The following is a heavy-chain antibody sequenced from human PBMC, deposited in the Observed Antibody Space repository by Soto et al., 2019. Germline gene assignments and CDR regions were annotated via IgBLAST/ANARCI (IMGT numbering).Heavy chain of an antibody. V-gene: IGHV4-39*01. CDR2: IYYSGST. D-gene: IGHD3-3*01. J-gene: IGHJ6*02. CDR1: GDSISSSRYY. Sequence: PSETLSLTCSLSGDSISSSRYYWGWIRQPPGKGLEWIGSIYYSGSTYYNPSLKSRVTIPVDTSKNQFSLKLSSVTAADTAVYYCARRAREYDFWSGSHYYYYYGMDVWGQGTTVTVSS. CDR3: ARRAREYDFWSGSHYYYYYGMDV.